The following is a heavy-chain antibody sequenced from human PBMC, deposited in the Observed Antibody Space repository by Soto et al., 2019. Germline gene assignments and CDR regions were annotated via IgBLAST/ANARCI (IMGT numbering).Heavy chain of an antibody. CDR2: IYAAGHT. V-gene: IGHV3-66*01. CDR1: GFTGGTNY. D-gene: IGHD1-26*01. CDR3: ARTIVTPGPDYREA. Sequence: EVRLVESGGGLVQPGESLRLSCEASGFTGGTNYISWVRQSPGKGLEWVSVIYAAGHTYYPDSVKRRFTISRNNSLNTLSPQMSSLRLDDPGVYYCARTIVTPGPDYREAWGKGTTVTVSS. J-gene: IGHJ6*03.